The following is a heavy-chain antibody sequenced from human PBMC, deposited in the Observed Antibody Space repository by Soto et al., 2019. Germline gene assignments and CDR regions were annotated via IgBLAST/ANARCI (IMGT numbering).Heavy chain of an antibody. V-gene: IGHV2-26*01. CDR2: IFSNDEK. Sequence: SGPTLVNPTETLTLTCTVSGFSLSNARMGVSWIRQPPGKALEWLAHIFSNDEKSYSTSLKSRLTISKDTSKSQVVLTMTNMDPVVTATYYCARFYYDSSGYRVDYWGQGTLVTVSS. CDR3: ARFYYDSSGYRVDY. CDR1: GFSLSNARMG. D-gene: IGHD3-22*01. J-gene: IGHJ4*02.